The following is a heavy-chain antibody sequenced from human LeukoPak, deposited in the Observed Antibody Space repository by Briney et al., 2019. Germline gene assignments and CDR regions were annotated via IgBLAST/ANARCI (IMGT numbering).Heavy chain of an antibody. Sequence: ASVKVSCKASGYTFTSYGISWVRQAPGQGLEWMGWISAYNGNTNYAQKLQGRVTMTTDTSTSTAYMELRSLTSDDTAVYYCARDSTLWFGEGGRAYFDYWGQGTLVTVSS. J-gene: IGHJ4*02. D-gene: IGHD3-10*01. CDR3: ARDSTLWFGEGGRAYFDY. CDR1: GYTFTSYG. V-gene: IGHV1-18*01. CDR2: ISAYNGNT.